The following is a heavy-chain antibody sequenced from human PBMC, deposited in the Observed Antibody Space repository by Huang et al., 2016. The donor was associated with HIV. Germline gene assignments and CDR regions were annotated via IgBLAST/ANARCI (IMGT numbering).Heavy chain of an antibody. D-gene: IGHD4-17*01. CDR1: GFSFSNAW. Sequence: EVQLVESGGGLVKPGGSLRLSCAASGFSFSNAWMSGVRQAAGKGLEWVGRIKSKTDGGTTDYAAPVKGRFTISRDDSKNTLYLQMNTLKTEDTAVYYCTTDRDYGDYVADAFDIWGQGTMVTVSS. CDR2: IKSKTDGGTT. V-gene: IGHV3-15*01. J-gene: IGHJ3*02. CDR3: TTDRDYGDYVADAFDI.